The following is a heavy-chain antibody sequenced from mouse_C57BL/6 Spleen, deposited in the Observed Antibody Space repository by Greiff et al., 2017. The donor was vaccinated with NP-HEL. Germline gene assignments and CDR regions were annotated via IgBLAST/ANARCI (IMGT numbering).Heavy chain of an antibody. D-gene: IGHD2-1*01. CDR3: ARTRIYYGNEGFAY. CDR2: IYPGDGDT. J-gene: IGHJ3*01. V-gene: IGHV1-80*01. Sequence: VQLQQSGAELVKPGASVKISCKASGYAFSSYWMNWVKQRPGKGLEWIGQIYPGDGDTNYNGKFKGKATLTADKSSSTAYMQLSSLTSEDSAVYFCARTRIYYGNEGFAYWGQGTLVTVSA. CDR1: GYAFSSYW.